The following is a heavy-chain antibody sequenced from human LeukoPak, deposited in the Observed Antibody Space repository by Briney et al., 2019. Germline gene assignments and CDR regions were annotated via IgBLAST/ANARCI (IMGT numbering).Heavy chain of an antibody. CDR1: GDSISSGGYY. Sequence: SETLSLTCTVSGDSISSGGYYWNWIRQHPGKGLEWIGCFYNSGSTYYNPSLKSRVTISVDTSKNQFSLKLSSVTDADTAVYYCARWFDPWGQGTLVTVSS. CDR2: FYNSGST. V-gene: IGHV4-31*03. CDR3: ARWFDP. J-gene: IGHJ5*02.